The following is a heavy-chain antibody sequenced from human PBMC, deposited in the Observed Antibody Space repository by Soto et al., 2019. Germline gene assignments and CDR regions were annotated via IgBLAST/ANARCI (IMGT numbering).Heavy chain of an antibody. CDR1: GFSFKSYG. Sequence: GGSLRLSCAASGFSFKSYGMHWVRQAPGKGLDWVAGMWYDGSNKYYAESVKGRCTISRDNSKNTLYVQMNSLTVEDTSVYYCSTGAYPGSYFDACDDWGRGTMVTVSS. CDR3: STGAYPGSYFDACDD. CDR2: MWYDGSNK. V-gene: IGHV3-33*03. J-gene: IGHJ3*01. D-gene: IGHD1-26*01.